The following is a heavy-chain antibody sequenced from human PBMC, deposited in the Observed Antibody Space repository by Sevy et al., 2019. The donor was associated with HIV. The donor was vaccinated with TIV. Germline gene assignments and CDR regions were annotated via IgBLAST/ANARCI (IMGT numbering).Heavy chain of an antibody. CDR3: ARGWDIVLMVYAHFDY. V-gene: IGHV4-39*01. D-gene: IGHD2-8*01. CDR2: IYYSGST. Sequence: SETLSLTCTVSGGSISSSSYYWGWIRQPPGKGLEWIGSIYYSGSTYYNPSLKRRVTISVDTSKNQFSLKLSSVTAADTAVYYCARGWDIVLMVYAHFDYWGQGTLVTVSS. CDR1: GGSISSSSYY. J-gene: IGHJ4*02.